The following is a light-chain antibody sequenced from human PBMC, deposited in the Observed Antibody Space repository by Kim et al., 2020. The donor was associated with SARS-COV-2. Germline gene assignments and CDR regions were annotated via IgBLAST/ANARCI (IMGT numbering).Light chain of an antibody. CDR1: SSDVGGYNY. J-gene: IGLJ2*01. CDR3: GSYAGSNTFI. V-gene: IGLV2-8*01. Sequence: GQSVNLSCTGTSSDVGGYNYVSWYQQHPGKAPKLMIFEVAKRPSGVPDRFSGSKSGNTASLTVSGLQAEDEADYCCGSYAGSNTFIFGTGTQLTVL. CDR2: EVA.